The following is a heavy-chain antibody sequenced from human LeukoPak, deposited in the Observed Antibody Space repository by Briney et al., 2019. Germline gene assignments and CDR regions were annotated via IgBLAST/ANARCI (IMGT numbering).Heavy chain of an antibody. V-gene: IGHV1-2*02. CDR1: GYTFTGYY. Sequence: ASVKVSCKASGYTFTGYYMHWVRQAPGEGLEWMGWINPKSGGTNYAQKFQGRVTMTRDTSISTAYMELSRLRSDDTAVYYCARDGTGVYNLVQYWGQGTLVTVSS. D-gene: IGHD5-24*01. CDR2: INPKSGGT. CDR3: ARDGTGVYNLVQY. J-gene: IGHJ4*02.